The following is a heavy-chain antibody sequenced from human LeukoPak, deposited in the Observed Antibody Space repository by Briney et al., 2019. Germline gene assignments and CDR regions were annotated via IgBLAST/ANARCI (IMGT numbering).Heavy chain of an antibody. Sequence: PSETLSLTCTVSGDSISSEGYSWSWIRQPPGKGLEWIVYIAHNGNTHDSVPPNSRLSISWDTSTNQFFLRLHSVTAADTAVYYCARNSYSYGPNFDYWGQGALVTVS. J-gene: IGHJ4*02. CDR3: ARNSYSYGPNFDY. CDR2: IAHNGNT. CDR1: GDSISSEGYS. D-gene: IGHD3-16*02. V-gene: IGHV4-30-2*01.